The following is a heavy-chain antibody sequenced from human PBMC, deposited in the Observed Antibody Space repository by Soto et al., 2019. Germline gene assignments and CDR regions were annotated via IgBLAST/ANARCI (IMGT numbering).Heavy chain of an antibody. J-gene: IGHJ4*02. D-gene: IGHD4-17*01. CDR1: GFTFSSYS. CDR3: ARGGGSYGDEYGY. Sequence: EVQLVESGGGLVQPGGSLRLSCAASGFTFSSYSMNWVRQAPGKGLEWVSYISSSSSTIYYADSVKGRFTISRDNAKNSRFLQMNSLRAEDTAVYYCARGGGSYGDEYGYWGQGTLVTVSS. V-gene: IGHV3-48*01. CDR2: ISSSSSTI.